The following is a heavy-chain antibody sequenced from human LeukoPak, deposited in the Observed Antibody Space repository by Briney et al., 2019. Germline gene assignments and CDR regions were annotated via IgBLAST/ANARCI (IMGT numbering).Heavy chain of an antibody. D-gene: IGHD6-13*01. Sequence: PGGSLRLSCADSGFLFSNSWMAWVRQAPGRGLEWLANINQDGSAKTCVDSVKGRFTISRDNAKNSLYLQMNSLRAEDTAVYYCARELQAAGKDHWGQGTLVTVSS. CDR2: INQDGSAK. CDR3: ARELQAAGKDH. V-gene: IGHV3-7*01. CDR1: GFLFSNSW. J-gene: IGHJ4*02.